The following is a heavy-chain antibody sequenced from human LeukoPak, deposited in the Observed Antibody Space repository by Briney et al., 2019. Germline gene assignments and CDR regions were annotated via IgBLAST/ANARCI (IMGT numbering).Heavy chain of an antibody. J-gene: IGHJ4*02. CDR2: ISGSGGST. CDR3: ANKGDSSGYYPFDY. D-gene: IGHD3-22*01. V-gene: IGHV3-23*01. Sequence: GGSLRLSCAASGFTFSSYAMSWVRQAPGKGLEWVSAISGSGGSTFYADSVKGRFTISRDNSKNTLYLQMNSLRAEDTAVYYCANKGDSSGYYPFDYWGQGTLVTVSS. CDR1: GFTFSSYA.